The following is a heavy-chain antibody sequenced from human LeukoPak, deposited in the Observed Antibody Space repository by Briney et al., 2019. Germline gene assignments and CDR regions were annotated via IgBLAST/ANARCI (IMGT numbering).Heavy chain of an antibody. D-gene: IGHD3-3*01. CDR3: AGLNSYYDFWSGYYRESYFDY. J-gene: IGHJ4*02. V-gene: IGHV3-23*01. CDR1: GFTFSSYA. CDR2: ISGSGGST. Sequence: PGGSLRLSCAASGFTFSSYAMSWVRQAPGKGLEWVSAISGSGGSTYYAGSVKGRFTISRDNSKNTLYLQMNSLRAEDTAVYYCAGLNSYYDFWSGYYRESYFDYWGQGTLVTVSS.